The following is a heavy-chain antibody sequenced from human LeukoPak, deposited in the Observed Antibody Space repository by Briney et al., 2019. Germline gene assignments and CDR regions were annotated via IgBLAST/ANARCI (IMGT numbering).Heavy chain of an antibody. J-gene: IGHJ6*02. CDR3: ATVCGGSTSCSPYYGMDV. D-gene: IGHD2-2*01. CDR2: FDPEDGET. Sequence: ASVEVSCKVSGYTLTELSMHWVRQAPGKGLEWMGGFDPEDGETIYAQKFQGRVTMTEDTSTDTAYMELSSLRSEDTAVYYCATVCGGSTSCSPYYGMDVWGQGTTVTVSS. V-gene: IGHV1-24*01. CDR1: GYTLTELS.